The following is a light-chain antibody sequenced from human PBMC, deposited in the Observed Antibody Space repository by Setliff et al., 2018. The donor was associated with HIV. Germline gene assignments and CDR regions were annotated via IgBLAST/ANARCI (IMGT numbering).Light chain of an antibody. CDR3: SSYTTSRQFV. CDR2: DVS. J-gene: IGLJ1*01. Sequence: QSALTQPASVSGSPGQSTTISCTGTSSDVGTYNYVSWYQQHPGKAPKLIIYDVSKRPSGVSNRFSGSKSGNTASLTISGLQAEDEADYYCSSYTTSRQFVFGSGTKVTVL. CDR1: SSDVGTYNY. V-gene: IGLV2-14*03.